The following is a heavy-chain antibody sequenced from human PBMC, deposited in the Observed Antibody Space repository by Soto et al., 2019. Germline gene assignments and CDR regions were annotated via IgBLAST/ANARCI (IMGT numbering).Heavy chain of an antibody. V-gene: IGHV1-69*05. CDR1: GGTFSSYA. D-gene: IGHD2-15*01. CDR2: IIPIFGTA. J-gene: IGHJ4*02. Sequence: SVKVSCKASGGTFSSYAISWVRQAPGQGLEWMGGIIPIFGTANYAQKLQGRVTMTTDESTSTAYMELRSLRSDDTAVYYCARDMTEGSGPNFDYWGQGTLVTVSS. CDR3: ARDMTEGSGPNFDY.